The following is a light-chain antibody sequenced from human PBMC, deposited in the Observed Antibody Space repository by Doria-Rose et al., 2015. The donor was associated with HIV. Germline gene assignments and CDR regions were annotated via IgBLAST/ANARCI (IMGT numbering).Light chain of an antibody. J-gene: IGLJ2*01. CDR1: SSDVGGYNY. Sequence: QSALTQPASVSGSPGQSITISCTGTSSDVGGYNYVSWYQQHPGKAPKLMIYDVSKRPSGVPNRFSGSKAGNTASPTISRRQAEDEADYYCCSYAGSSTFLVFGGGTKLTVL. CDR2: DVS. V-gene: IGLV2-23*02. CDR3: CSYAGSSTFLV.